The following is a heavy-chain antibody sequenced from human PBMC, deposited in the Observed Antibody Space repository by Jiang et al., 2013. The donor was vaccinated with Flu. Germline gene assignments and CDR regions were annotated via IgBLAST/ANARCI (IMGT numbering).Heavy chain of an antibody. J-gene: IGHJ3*01. V-gene: IGHV3-9*01. D-gene: IGHD3-10*01. CDR1: GFTFDDYA. CDR3: AKXTWRGTMAGGMGRR. Sequence: VQLLESGGGLVQPGRSLRLSCAASGFTFDDYAMHWVRQAPGKGLEWVSGISWNSGSIGYADSVKGRFTISRDNAKNSLYLQMNSLRAEDTALYYCAKXTWRGTMAGGMGRRGGQG. CDR2: ISWNSGSI.